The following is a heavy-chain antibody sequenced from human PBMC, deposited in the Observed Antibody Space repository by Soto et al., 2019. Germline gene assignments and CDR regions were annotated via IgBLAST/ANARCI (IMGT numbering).Heavy chain of an antibody. CDR3: AKDRRSHGMDV. Sequence: QVQLQESGPGLVKPSGTLSLTCDVSGVSISSPNWWSWVRQSPGKGLEWIGEIYHSGITNYNSPLKSRVTXYXXKSKNHLSLNLTSVTAADTAVYYCAKDRRSHGMDVWGQGTSVTVSS. CDR1: GVSISSPNW. CDR2: IYHSGIT. J-gene: IGHJ6*02. V-gene: IGHV4-4*02.